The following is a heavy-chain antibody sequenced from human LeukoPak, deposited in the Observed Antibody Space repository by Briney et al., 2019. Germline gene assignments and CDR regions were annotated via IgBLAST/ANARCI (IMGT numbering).Heavy chain of an antibody. CDR2: IYHRGST. CDR1: GYSISSGYY. CDR3: ARGAEYYAIWRGYAGYSDY. D-gene: IGHD3-3*01. Sequence: SETLSLTCTVSGYSISSGYYWGWIRQPPGKGLEWVGSIYHRGSTYYNPSLRSRATISLDRSKKKFSLKLTSVTAADTAVYFCARGAEYYAIWRGYAGYSDYWGQGISVTVSS. J-gene: IGHJ4*02. V-gene: IGHV4-38-2*02.